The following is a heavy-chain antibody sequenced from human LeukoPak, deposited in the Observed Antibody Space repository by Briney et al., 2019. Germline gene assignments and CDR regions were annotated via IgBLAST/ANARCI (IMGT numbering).Heavy chain of an antibody. CDR1: GGSISSSSYY. D-gene: IGHD3-16*01. CDR2: IYYSGST. CDR3: ARETSQKGAHYMDV. V-gene: IGHV4-39*07. J-gene: IGHJ6*03. Sequence: SETLSLTCTVSGGSISSSSYYWGWIRQPPGKGLEWIGSIYYSGSTYYNPSLKSRVTISVATSKNQFSLKLSSVTAADTAVYCCARETSQKGAHYMDVWGKGTTVTISS.